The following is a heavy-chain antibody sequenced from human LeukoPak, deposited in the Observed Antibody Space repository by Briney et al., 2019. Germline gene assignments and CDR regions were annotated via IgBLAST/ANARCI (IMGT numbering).Heavy chain of an antibody. CDR1: GGSISSGSYY. CDR3: ARVYLEGADYYYYYMDV. J-gene: IGHJ6*03. D-gene: IGHD1-26*01. CDR2: IYTSGST. Sequence: PSETLSLTCTVSGGSISSGSYYWSWIRQPAGKGLEWIGRIYTSGSTNYNPSLKSRVTISVDTSKNQFSLKLSSVTAADTAVYYCARVYLEGADYYYYYMDVWGKGTTVTISS. V-gene: IGHV4-61*02.